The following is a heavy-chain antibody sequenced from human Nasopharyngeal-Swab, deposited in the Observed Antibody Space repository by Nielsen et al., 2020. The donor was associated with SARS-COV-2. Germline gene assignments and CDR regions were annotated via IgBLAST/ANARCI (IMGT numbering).Heavy chain of an antibody. J-gene: IGHJ2*01. D-gene: IGHD4-17*01. V-gene: IGHV3-23*01. CDR3: ARDGNLRTVRYFDL. Sequence: GVLKISCAASGFPFSNFAMSWVRQAPGKGLEWVSVISGDSDSTYYTDSVRGRFTISRDNSKNTLNLQMNNLRAEDTAIYYCARDGNLRTVRYFDLWGRGSLVTVSS. CDR1: GFPFSNFA. CDR2: ISGDSDST.